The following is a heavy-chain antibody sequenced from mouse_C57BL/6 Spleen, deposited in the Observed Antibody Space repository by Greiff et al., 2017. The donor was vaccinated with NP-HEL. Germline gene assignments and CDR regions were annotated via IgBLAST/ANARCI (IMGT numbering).Heavy chain of an antibody. CDR1: GYSITSGYY. D-gene: IGHD1-1*01. CDR3: ALYYYGSSWYFDV. J-gene: IGHJ1*03. CDR2: ISYDGSN. Sequence: EVQLQESGPGLVKPSQSLSLTCSVTGYSITSGYYWNWIRQFPGNKLEWMGYISYDGSNNYNPSLKNRISITRDTSKNQFFLKLNSVTTEDTATYYCALYYYGSSWYFDVWGTGTTVTVSS. V-gene: IGHV3-6*01.